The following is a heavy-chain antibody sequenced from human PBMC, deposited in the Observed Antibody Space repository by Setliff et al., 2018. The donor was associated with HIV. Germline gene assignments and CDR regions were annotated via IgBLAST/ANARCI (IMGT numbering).Heavy chain of an antibody. CDR2: IYSGGST. CDR1: GFTVSSNY. V-gene: IGHV3-53*01. D-gene: IGHD6-19*01. Sequence: PGGSLRLSCVASGFTVSSNYMSWVRQAPGKGLEWVSVIYSGGSTYYADSVKGRFTISRDNSKNTLYLQMNSLRAEDTAVYYCAKDGRGAVAGTHWYFDLWGRGTLVTVSS. J-gene: IGHJ2*01. CDR3: AKDGRGAVAGTHWYFDL.